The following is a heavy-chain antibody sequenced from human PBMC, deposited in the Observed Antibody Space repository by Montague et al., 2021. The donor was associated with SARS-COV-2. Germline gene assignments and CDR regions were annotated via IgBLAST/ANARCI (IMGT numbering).Heavy chain of an antibody. V-gene: IGHV4-39*02. D-gene: IGHD3-22*01. CDR3: ARLKRYFDSSGSPSAFDF. J-gene: IGHJ3*01. CDR2: IYYTGNT. CDR1: GGSITNNIDY. Sequence: SETLSLTCTVSGGSITNNIDYWARIRQPPGKGLEWIGSIYYTGNTYYNPSLKSRVTISVVTSKNHFTLKLSSVTAAETAVYYCARLKRYFDSSGSPSAFDFWGQGTKVTGSS.